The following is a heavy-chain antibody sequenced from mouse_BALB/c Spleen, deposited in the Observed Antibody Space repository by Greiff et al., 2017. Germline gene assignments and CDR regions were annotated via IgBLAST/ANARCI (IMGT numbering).Heavy chain of an antibody. Sequence: VQLKESGAELVRSGASVKLSCTASGFNIKDYYMHWVKQRPEQGLEWIGWIDPENGDTEYAPKFQGKATMTADTSSNTAYLQLSSLTSEDTAVYYCTSLLRLLYYAMDYWGQGTSVTVSS. D-gene: IGHD1-2*01. J-gene: IGHJ4*01. V-gene: IGHV14-4*02. CDR2: IDPENGDT. CDR1: GFNIKDYY. CDR3: TSLLRLLYYAMDY.